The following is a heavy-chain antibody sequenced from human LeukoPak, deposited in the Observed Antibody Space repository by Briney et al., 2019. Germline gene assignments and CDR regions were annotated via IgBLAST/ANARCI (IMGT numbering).Heavy chain of an antibody. J-gene: IGHJ4*02. CDR2: LSYTGKT. CDR3: SEGYFEPFDH. D-gene: IGHD2/OR15-2a*01. V-gene: IGHV4-59*02. CDR1: GASVSSSH. Sequence: SETLSLTCVVSGASVSSSHWNWIRQLPGKGLEWIGCLSYTGKTDYDPSLTSRVTISLDTSKNQVSLKLKSVTAADTAVYYCSEGYFEPFDHWGQGTLVTVSS.